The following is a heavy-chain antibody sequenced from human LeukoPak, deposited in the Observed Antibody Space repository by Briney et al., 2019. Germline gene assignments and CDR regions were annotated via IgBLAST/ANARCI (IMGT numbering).Heavy chain of an antibody. D-gene: IGHD1-20*01. CDR1: GGSISSGSYD. CDR3: ARDGVTGNLFDP. Sequence: SETLSLTCTVSGGSISSGSYDWSWIRQPAGKGLEWIGRIYTSGSTNYNPSLKSQFTIAVDTAKNRFSLKLSSVTAADTAVYYCARDGVTGNLFDPWGQGTLVTVSS. V-gene: IGHV4-61*02. J-gene: IGHJ5*02. CDR2: IYTSGST.